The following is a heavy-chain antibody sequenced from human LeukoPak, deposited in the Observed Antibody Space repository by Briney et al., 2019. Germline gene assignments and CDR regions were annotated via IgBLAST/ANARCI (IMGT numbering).Heavy chain of an antibody. D-gene: IGHD6-6*01. CDR1: GGSFSGYY. CDR2: IKHSEST. J-gene: IGHJ4*02. Sequence: SEPMSLTYAVDGGSFSGYYWGWIRQLPGKGHEWIVEIKHSESTNYNPSLMSRVTISVDSSKNQFSLKLSSVTAADTAVYYCARAARPVDDWGQGTLVTV. CDR3: ARAARPVDD. V-gene: IGHV4-34*01.